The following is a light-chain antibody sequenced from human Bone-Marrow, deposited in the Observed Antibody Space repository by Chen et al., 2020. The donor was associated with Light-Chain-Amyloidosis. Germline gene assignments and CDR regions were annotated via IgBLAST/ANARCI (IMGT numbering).Light chain of an antibody. CDR2: EDN. CDR3: QSYDSTNRV. V-gene: IGLV6-57*04. J-gene: IGLJ3*02. CDR1: GGSIASNY. Sequence: NFMLTQPHSVSESPGKTVIISCHRSGGSIASNYVQWYQQRPGSAPTTVIYEDNQRPSGVPDRFSGSIDSSSNSASLTISGLKTEDEADYYCQSYDSTNRVFGGGTKLTVL.